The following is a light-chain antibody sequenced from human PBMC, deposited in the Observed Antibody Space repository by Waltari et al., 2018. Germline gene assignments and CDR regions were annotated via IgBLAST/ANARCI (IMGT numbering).Light chain of an antibody. Sequence: SVLTQPPSVSGAPGQRVTISCTGRGSNIGAGYPVHWYQQLPREAPKLLIFGSSSRPLGVPDRFFGSTSGTIASLAITGLQAEDEADYYCQSYDTSLSVVFGGGTKLTVL. J-gene: IGLJ3*02. CDR2: GSS. V-gene: IGLV1-40*01. CDR3: QSYDTSLSVV. CDR1: GSNIGAGYP.